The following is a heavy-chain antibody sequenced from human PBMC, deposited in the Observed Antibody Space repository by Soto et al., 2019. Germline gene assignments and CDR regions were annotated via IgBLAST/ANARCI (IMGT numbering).Heavy chain of an antibody. D-gene: IGHD6-19*01. Sequence: QVQLVESGGGVVQPGRSLRLSCAASGFTFSSYAMHWVRQAPGKGLEWVAVISYDGSNKYYADSVKGRFTISRDNSKNTLYLQMNSLRAEDTAVYYCARERSSSGGKKFDYWGQGTLVTVSS. V-gene: IGHV3-30-3*01. CDR3: ARERSSSGGKKFDY. CDR1: GFTFSSYA. J-gene: IGHJ4*02. CDR2: ISYDGSNK.